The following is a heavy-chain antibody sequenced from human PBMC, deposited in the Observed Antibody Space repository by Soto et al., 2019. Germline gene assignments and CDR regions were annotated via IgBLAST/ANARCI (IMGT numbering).Heavy chain of an antibody. J-gene: IGHJ3*02. V-gene: IGHV3-21*01. Sequence: GGXLRLSCAASGFTFSSYSMNWVRQAPGKGLEWVSSISSSSSYIYYADSVKGRFTISRDNAKNSLYLQMNSLRAEDTAVYYCARDHGLSSYAFDICGQGTMVTVSS. CDR1: GFTFSSYS. D-gene: IGHD2-15*01. CDR2: ISSSSSYI. CDR3: ARDHGLSSYAFDI.